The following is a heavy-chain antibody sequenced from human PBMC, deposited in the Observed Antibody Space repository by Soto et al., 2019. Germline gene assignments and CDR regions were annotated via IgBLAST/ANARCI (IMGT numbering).Heavy chain of an antibody. CDR2: LNTYGNT. D-gene: IGHD1-7*01. Sequence: SETLSLTCSVSGGTINSGDYFWSWIRQPAGKGLEWIGRLNTYGNTHYNPSLKSRVTVSVDTSRNQFFLTLRSVTAADSAVYHCGRESGETWDYEASWGQGTPVTVSS. V-gene: IGHV4-4*07. J-gene: IGHJ5*02. CDR3: GRESGETWDYEAS. CDR1: GGTINSGDYF.